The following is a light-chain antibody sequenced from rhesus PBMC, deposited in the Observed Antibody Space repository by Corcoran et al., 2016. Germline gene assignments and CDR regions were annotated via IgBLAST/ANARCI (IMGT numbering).Light chain of an antibody. CDR3: QQGYSTPYS. V-gene: IGKV1-32*03. CDR2: YAN. Sequence: DIQMSQSPSSLSASVGDSVTITCRASPGISSYLNWYQPKPGKAPKLLIYYANSLASGVPSMFSGSGSGTDYTLTISSLQPEDFATYYCQQGYSTPYSFGQGTKVEIK. J-gene: IGKJ2*01. CDR1: PGISSY.